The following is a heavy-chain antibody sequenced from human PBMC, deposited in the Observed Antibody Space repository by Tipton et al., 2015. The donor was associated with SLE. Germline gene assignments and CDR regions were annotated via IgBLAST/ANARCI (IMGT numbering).Heavy chain of an antibody. J-gene: IGHJ4*02. Sequence: LRLSCIVSGGSIRSGGYYWSWIRQHPGKGLEWIGNIYYSGSTHYNPSLKSRVTILVDTSRNQFSLKLSSVTAADTAVYYCASAQWDANIYFDYWGQGTLVTVSS. D-gene: IGHD1-26*01. CDR1: GGSIRSGGYY. V-gene: IGHV4-31*03. CDR3: ASAQWDANIYFDY. CDR2: IYYSGST.